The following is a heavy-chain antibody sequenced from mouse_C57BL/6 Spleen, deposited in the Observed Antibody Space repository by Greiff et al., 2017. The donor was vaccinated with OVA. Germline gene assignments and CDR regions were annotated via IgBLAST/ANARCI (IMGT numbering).Heavy chain of an antibody. CDR2: IDPSDSYT. CDR1: GYTFTSYW. J-gene: IGHJ3*01. CDR3: ARSYYGSSPFAY. Sequence: VKLQQPGAELVKPGASVKLSCKASGYTFTSYWMQWVKQRPGQGLEWIGEIDPSDSYTNYNQKFKGKATLTVDTSSSTAYMQLSSLTSEDSAVYYCARSYYGSSPFAYWGQGTLVTVSA. D-gene: IGHD1-1*01. V-gene: IGHV1-50*01.